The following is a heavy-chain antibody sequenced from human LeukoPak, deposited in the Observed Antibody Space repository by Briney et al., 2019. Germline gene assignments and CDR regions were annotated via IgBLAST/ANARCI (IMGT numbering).Heavy chain of an antibody. D-gene: IGHD5-12*01. CDR2: IYYSGST. J-gene: IGHJ4*02. Sequence: PSETLSLTCTVSGGSISSYYWSWIRQPPGKGLEWIGYIYYSGSTNYNPSLKRRVNISVDTSKNQFSLKLSSVTAADTAVYYCARDRGYDGRIDYWGQGTLVTVSS. CDR1: GGSISSYY. CDR3: ARDRGYDGRIDY. V-gene: IGHV4-59*01.